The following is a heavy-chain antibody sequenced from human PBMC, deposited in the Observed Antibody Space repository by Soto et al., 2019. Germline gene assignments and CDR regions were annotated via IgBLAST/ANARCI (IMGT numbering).Heavy chain of an antibody. CDR2: IWNDGTNQ. J-gene: IGHJ4*02. Sequence: QVQLVESGGGVVQPGQSLRLSCVASGFTFSSYGMGWVRQAPGKGLEWVAIIWNDGTNQYYGDSVKGRFFISRDNGKNTVYLQMNNLRVEDTALYYCARGGLTVAALPFDYWGQGTRVTVSS. D-gene: IGHD6-19*01. V-gene: IGHV3-33*01. CDR3: ARGGLTVAALPFDY. CDR1: GFTFSSYG.